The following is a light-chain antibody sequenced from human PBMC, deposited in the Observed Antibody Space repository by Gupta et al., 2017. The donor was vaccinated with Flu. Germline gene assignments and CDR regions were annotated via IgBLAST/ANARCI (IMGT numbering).Light chain of an antibody. V-gene: IGLV3-25*02. CDR2: KDN. J-gene: IGLJ3*02. CDR3: QSGDSSGRHPG. CDR1: GLAKQY. Sequence: SHELPQPPSVAVAPGPTARITCSGDGLAKQYVYWYHKKAGQAPVVLIDKDNKRPSGISERFSGSTSGTTVTLTTSGVQAEDGGDFYCQSGDSSGRHPGFGGGTKLTVL.